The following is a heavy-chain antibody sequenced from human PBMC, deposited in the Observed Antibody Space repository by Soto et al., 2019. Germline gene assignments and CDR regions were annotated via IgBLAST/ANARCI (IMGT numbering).Heavy chain of an antibody. V-gene: IGHV4-59*08. CDR2: IYYSGST. D-gene: IGHD3-10*01. Sequence: PSETLSLTCTVSGGSISSYYWSWIRQPPGKGLEWIGYIYYSGSTNYNPSLKSRVTISVDTSKNQFSLKLNSMTAADTAVYYCARHNYGSGSTYFDYWGQGTLVTASS. J-gene: IGHJ4*02. CDR3: ARHNYGSGSTYFDY. CDR1: GGSISSYY.